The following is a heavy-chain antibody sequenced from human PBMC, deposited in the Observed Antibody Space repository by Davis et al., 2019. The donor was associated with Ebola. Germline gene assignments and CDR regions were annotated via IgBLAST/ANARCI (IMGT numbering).Heavy chain of an antibody. CDR3: VRVPLLGSGWDYYFDY. V-gene: IGHV1-69*04. J-gene: IGHJ4*02. Sequence: AASVKVSCKASGGTFSSYAISWVRQAPGQGLEWMGRIIPILGIANYAQKFQGRVTITADKSTSTAYMEVRSLRSDDTAVYYCVRVPLLGSGWDYYFDYWGQGTLVTVSS. CDR2: IIPILGIA. CDR1: GGTFSSYA. D-gene: IGHD6-19*01.